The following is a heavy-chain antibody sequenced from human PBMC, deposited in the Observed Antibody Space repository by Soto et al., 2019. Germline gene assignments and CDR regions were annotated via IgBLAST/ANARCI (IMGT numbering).Heavy chain of an antibody. V-gene: IGHV4-39*01. D-gene: IGHD3-10*01. CDR1: GGSISSSSYY. CDR2: IYYSGST. Sequence: QLQLQESGPGLVKPSETLSLTCTVSGGSISSSSYYWGWIRQPPGKGLEWIGSIYYSGSTYYNPSLKKRVTIYVDTSKNQFSLKLGPVAAGDPALYYRAGRKVRGDITHSGSWFDPWGPGTLVPVSS. J-gene: IGHJ5*02. CDR3: AGRKVRGDITHSGSWFDP.